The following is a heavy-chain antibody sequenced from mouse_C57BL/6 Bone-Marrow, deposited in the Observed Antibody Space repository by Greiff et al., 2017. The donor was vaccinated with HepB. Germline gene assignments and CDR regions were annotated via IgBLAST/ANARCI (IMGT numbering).Heavy chain of an antibody. CDR3: TTRTDYSNYFYAMDY. Sequence: VQLQQSGAELVRPGASVKLSCTASGFNIKDYYMHWVKQRPEQGLEWIGRIDPEDGDTEYAPKFQGKATMTADTSSNTAYLQLSSLTSEDTAVYYCTTRTDYSNYFYAMDYWGQGTSVTVSS. D-gene: IGHD2-5*01. CDR1: GFNIKDYY. V-gene: IGHV14-1*01. CDR2: IDPEDGDT. J-gene: IGHJ4*01.